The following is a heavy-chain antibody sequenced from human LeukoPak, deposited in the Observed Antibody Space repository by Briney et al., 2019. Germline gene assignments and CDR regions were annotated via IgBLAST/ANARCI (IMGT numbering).Heavy chain of an antibody. D-gene: IGHD5-18*01. CDR1: GYSFIDYY. Sequence: ASVKVSCKASGYSFIDYYIHWVRQAPGQKIEWMGWVNHKSGAPNVAQKFQGRVTMTLDTSITTAYMDVSSLRSDDTAVYYCARPTRSGGSGYESFDYWGQGTLVTVSS. V-gene: IGHV1-2*02. J-gene: IGHJ4*02. CDR2: VNHKSGAP. CDR3: ARPTRSGGSGYESFDY.